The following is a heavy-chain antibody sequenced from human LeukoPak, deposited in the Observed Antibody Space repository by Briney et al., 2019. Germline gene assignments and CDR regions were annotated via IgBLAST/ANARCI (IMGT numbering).Heavy chain of an antibody. D-gene: IGHD3/OR15-3a*01. CDR3: ARERARTGPYFDY. J-gene: IGHJ4*02. CDR1: GGTFSSYA. V-gene: IGHV1-18*01. Sequence: GASVKVSCKASGGTFSSYAISWVRQAPGQGLEWMGWISAYNGNTNYAQKLQGRVTMTTDTSTSTAYMELRSLRSDDTAVYYCARERARTGPYFDYWGQGTLVTVSS. CDR2: ISAYNGNT.